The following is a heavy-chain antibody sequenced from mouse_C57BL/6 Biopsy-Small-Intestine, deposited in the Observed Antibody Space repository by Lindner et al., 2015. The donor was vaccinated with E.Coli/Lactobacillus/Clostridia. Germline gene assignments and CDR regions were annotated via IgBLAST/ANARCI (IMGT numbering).Heavy chain of an antibody. J-gene: IGHJ2*01. V-gene: IGHV1S135*01. CDR3: SRGGLNYYGSFDY. CDR2: IDPSNNGI. Sequence: VQLQESGPELVQPGASVKISCKASGYSFTDYNMNWVKQSQGKSLEWIGVIDPSNNGISYNQKFKGKATLTVDKASSTAYMDLNSLTSEDSAVYYCSRGGLNYYGSFDYWGQGTTLTVSS. CDR1: GYSFTDYN. D-gene: IGHD1-1*01.